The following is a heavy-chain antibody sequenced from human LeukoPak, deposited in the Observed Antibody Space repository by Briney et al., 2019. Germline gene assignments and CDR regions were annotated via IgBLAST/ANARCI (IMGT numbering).Heavy chain of an antibody. Sequence: PSETLSLTCAVSGGPISSGGYSWSWIRQPPGKGLEWIGYIYHSGSTYYNPSLKSRVTISVDRSKNQFSLKLSSVTAADTAVYYCAREIYDSSGYYYRYFDYWGQGTLVTVSS. D-gene: IGHD3-22*01. CDR3: AREIYDSSGYYYRYFDY. V-gene: IGHV4-30-2*01. CDR1: GGPISSGGYS. J-gene: IGHJ4*02. CDR2: IYHSGST.